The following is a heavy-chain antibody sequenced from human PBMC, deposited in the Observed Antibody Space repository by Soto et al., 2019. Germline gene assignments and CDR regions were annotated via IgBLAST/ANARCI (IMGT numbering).Heavy chain of an antibody. D-gene: IGHD2-15*01. CDR3: ARRYGGTFDY. J-gene: IGHJ4*02. CDR1: GGSISSYY. V-gene: IGHV4-59*08. CDR2: IYYSGST. Sequence: QVQLQESGPGLVKPSETLSLTCTVSGGSISSYYWSWIRQPPGKGLEWIGYIYYSGSTNYNPSLXSRVXIXLDTSKNQFSLKLSSVTAADPAVYYCARRYGGTFDYWGQGTLVTVSS.